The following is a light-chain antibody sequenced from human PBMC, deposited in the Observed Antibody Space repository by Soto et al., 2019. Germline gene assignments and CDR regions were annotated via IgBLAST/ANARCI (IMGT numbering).Light chain of an antibody. Sequence: DIQMTQSPSTLSGSVGDRVTITCRASQTISSWLAWYQQKPGKAPKLLIYKASTLKSGVPSRFSGSGSGTDFTLTISSLQPEDFATYYCQKSYSTPGTCGQGTRREIK. CDR2: KAS. CDR1: QTISSW. V-gene: IGKV1-5*03. J-gene: IGKJ5*01. CDR3: QKSYSTPGT.